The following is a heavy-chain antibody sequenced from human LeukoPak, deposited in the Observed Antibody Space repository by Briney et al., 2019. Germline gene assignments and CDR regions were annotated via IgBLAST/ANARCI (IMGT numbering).Heavy chain of an antibody. J-gene: IGHJ5*02. CDR3: ARYYGSDGNNWFDP. D-gene: IGHD3-10*01. CDR1: GGSISSSSYY. CDR2: IYYSGST. Sequence: SETLSLTCTVSGGSISSSSYYWGWIRQPPGKGLEWIGSIYYSGSTYYNPSLKSRVTISVDTSKNQFSLKLSSVTAADTAVFYCARYYGSDGNNWFDPWGQGTLVIVSS. V-gene: IGHV4-39*01.